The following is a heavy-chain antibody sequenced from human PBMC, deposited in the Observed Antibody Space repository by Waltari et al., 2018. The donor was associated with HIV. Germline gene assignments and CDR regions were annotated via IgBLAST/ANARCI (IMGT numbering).Heavy chain of an antibody. J-gene: IGHJ4*02. CDR1: GGPFSNNA. Sequence: QVQLVQSGAEVKKPGSSVKVSCKASGGPFSNNAISWVRQAPGQGLEWMGGIIPVFGTTYYSQKFQGRVTITADVSLTTAYMDLSSLGSDDTAFYFCARGAASNTFNSYFDSWGQGVLVTVSS. CDR3: ARGAASNTFNSYFDS. CDR2: IIPVFGTT. V-gene: IGHV1-69*13. D-gene: IGHD6-25*01.